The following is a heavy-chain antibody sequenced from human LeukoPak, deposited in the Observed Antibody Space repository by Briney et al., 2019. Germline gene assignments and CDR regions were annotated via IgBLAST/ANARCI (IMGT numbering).Heavy chain of an antibody. Sequence: SETLSLTCTVSGVSISSSNNFWGWIRQPPGKGLEWIGSMHYRGTTYYIPSLKSRVTISVDTSKNQLSLKLSSVTAADTAVYYCARHEEEDGYNAKTFDFWGQGTLVTVSS. J-gene: IGHJ4*02. CDR1: GVSISSSNNF. CDR2: MHYRGTT. D-gene: IGHD5-24*01. CDR3: ARHEEEDGYNAKTFDF. V-gene: IGHV4-39*01.